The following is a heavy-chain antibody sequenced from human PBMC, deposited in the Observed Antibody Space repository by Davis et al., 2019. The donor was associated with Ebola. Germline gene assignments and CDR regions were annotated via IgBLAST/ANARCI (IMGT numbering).Heavy chain of an antibody. V-gene: IGHV4-39*07. J-gene: IGHJ5*02. CDR1: GGSISSSSYY. Sequence: PSETLSLTCTVSGGSISSSSYYWGWIRPPPGKGLEWIGSIYYSGSTYYNPSLKSRVTISVDTSKNQFSLKLSAVTAADTAVYYCARGVWLVKYYYGSGSPNWFDPWGQGTLVTVSS. CDR2: IYYSGST. CDR3: ARGVWLVKYYYGSGSPNWFDP. D-gene: IGHD3-10*01.